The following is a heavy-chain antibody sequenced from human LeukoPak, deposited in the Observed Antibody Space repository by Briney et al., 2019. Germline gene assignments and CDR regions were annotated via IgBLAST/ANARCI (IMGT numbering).Heavy chain of an antibody. CDR2: ISYDGSNK. D-gene: IGHD3-3*01. V-gene: IGHV3-30*18. CDR1: GFLFSSYG. J-gene: IGHJ6*01. Sequence: GRSLRLSCAASGFLFSSYGMHWVRQAPGKGLEWVAVISYDGSNKYSADPVKGRSPISKDYSKNTPSLQMNLLRAEDTAVYYCRKGLSVYRYCSYGMYVWGAGTTVTLSS. CDR3: RKGLSVYRYCSYGMYV.